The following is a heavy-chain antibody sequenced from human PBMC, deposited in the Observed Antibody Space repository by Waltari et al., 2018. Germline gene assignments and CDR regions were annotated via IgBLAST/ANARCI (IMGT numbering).Heavy chain of an antibody. D-gene: IGHD3-10*01. CDR3: ARGAFGFT. J-gene: IGHJ5*02. Sequence: EVQLLESGGGLVQPGGSMRIVCAAPCCSFSSFAMIWLRKTPGKGLEWVSSVMRGGGDTHYADSVRGRFTISRDDSKNTLSLQMDSLRGDDTALYYCARGAFGFTCGQGTLVTVSS. CDR2: VMRGGGDT. V-gene: IGHV3-23*01. CDR1: CCSFSSFA.